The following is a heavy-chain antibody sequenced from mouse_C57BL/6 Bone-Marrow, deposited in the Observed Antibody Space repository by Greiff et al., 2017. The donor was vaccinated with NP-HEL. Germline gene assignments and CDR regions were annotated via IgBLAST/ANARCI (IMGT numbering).Heavy chain of an antibody. V-gene: IGHV14-4*01. D-gene: IGHD1-1*01. CDR1: GFNIKDDY. J-gene: IGHJ4*01. CDR3: TLYYGSIYYAMDY. Sequence: EVQLQQSGAELVRPGASVKLSCTASGFNIKDDYMHWVKQRPEQGLEWIGWIDPENGDTEYASKFQGKAPITADTSSNTAYLQLSSLTSEYTAVYYCTLYYGSIYYAMDYWGQGTSVTVSS. CDR2: IDPENGDT.